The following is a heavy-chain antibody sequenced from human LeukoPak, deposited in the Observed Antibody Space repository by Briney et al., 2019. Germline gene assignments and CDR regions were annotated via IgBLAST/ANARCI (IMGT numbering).Heavy chain of an antibody. CDR2: IGSSGSPT. D-gene: IGHD3-22*01. J-gene: IGHJ6*02. CDR1: GFAFSSYN. V-gene: IGHV3-48*02. CDR3: ARRPYSDTSGRLSDV. Sequence: GGSLRLSCAASGFAFSSYNMNWVRQAPGKGLEWISYIGSSGSPTHYADSVGGRFTISRDNAKNSLYLQMNSLGDEDTAVYFCARRPYSDTSGRLSDVWGQGTTVTVSS.